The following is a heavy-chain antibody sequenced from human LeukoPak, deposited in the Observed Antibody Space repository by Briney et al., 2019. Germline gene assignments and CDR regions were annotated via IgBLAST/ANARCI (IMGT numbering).Heavy chain of an antibody. CDR2: IYYSGST. J-gene: IGHJ3*02. CDR3: ARVMVRGVNSAFDI. V-gene: IGHV4-59*08. CDR1: GGSISSYY. D-gene: IGHD3-10*01. Sequence: SETLSLTCTVSGGSISSYYWNWIRQPPGKGLEWIGYIYYSGSTNYNPSLKSRVTISVDTSKNQFSLKLSSVTAADTAVYHCARVMVRGVNSAFDIWGQGTMVTVSS.